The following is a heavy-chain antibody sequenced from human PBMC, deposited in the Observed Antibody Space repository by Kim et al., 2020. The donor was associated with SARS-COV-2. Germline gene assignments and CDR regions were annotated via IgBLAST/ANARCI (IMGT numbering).Heavy chain of an antibody. CDR3: AKTLVGATAEIDWFDP. CDR1: GFTFSSYA. D-gene: IGHD1-26*01. J-gene: IGHJ5*02. CDR2: ISGSGGST. V-gene: IGHV3-23*01. Sequence: GGSLRLSCAASGFTFSSYAMSWVRQAPGKGLEWVSAISGSGGSTYYADSVKGRFTISRDNSKNTLYLQMNSLRAEDTAVYYCAKTLVGATAEIDWFDPWGQGTLVTVSS.